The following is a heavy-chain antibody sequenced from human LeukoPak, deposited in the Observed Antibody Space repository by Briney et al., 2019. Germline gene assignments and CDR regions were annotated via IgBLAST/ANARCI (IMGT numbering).Heavy chain of an antibody. CDR3: AKDGVIQLWLTDFHLDY. D-gene: IGHD5-18*01. Sequence: GGSLRLSCAASGFTFSSYGMHWVRQAPGRGLEWVAYIQYDGSNEQFADSVKGRFSISRDSSKNILYLQVNSLRAEDTAAYYCAKDGVIQLWLTDFHLDYWGQGTLVTVSS. V-gene: IGHV3-30*02. J-gene: IGHJ4*02. CDR1: GFTFSSYG. CDR2: IQYDGSNE.